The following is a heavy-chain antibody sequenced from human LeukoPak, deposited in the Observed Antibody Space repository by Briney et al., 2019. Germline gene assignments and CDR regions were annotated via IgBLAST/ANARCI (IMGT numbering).Heavy chain of an antibody. CDR2: INTDERTT. Sequence: GGSLRLSCTASGFPFSNYWMHWVRQAPGKGLLWVSRINTDERTTDYADSVKGRFTISRDNAKNSLYLQMNSLRAEDTALYYCARDRQWENFDYWGQGTLVTVSS. D-gene: IGHD1-26*01. CDR3: ARDRQWENFDY. CDR1: GFPFSNYW. J-gene: IGHJ4*02. V-gene: IGHV3-74*01.